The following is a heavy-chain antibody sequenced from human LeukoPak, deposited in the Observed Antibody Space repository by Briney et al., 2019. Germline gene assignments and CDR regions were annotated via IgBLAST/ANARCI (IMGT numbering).Heavy chain of an antibody. Sequence: PGRSLRLSCAASGFTFDDYAMHWVRQAPGKGLEWVSGIRWNSGSIGYADSVKGRCTLSRDNAKNSLSLQMNSVRAEDTALYYCDGVYSSSSGYFDYWGQGTLVTVSS. CDR1: GFTFDDYA. V-gene: IGHV3-9*01. D-gene: IGHD6-6*01. CDR3: DGVYSSSSGYFDY. J-gene: IGHJ4*02. CDR2: IRWNSGSI.